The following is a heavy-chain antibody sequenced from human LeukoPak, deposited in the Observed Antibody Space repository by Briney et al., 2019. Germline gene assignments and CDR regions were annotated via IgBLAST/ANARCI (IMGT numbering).Heavy chain of an antibody. Sequence: GGSLRLSCAASGFTVSRNYMSWVRQAPGKGLEWVSVIYSDGRTYYEDSVKGRFTISRDNSKNTLHFQMNSLRAEDTAVYYCARDSGYDLRPTLDYWGQGTLVTVSS. CDR2: IYSDGRT. D-gene: IGHD5-12*01. V-gene: IGHV3-53*01. J-gene: IGHJ4*02. CDR3: ARDSGYDLRPTLDY. CDR1: GFTVSRNY.